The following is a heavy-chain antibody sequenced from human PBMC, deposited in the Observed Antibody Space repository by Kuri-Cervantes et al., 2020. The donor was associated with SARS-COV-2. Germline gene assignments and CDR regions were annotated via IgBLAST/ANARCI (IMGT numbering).Heavy chain of an antibody. CDR1: GYTFTGYY. CDR2: INPNSGGT. V-gene: IGHV1-2*02. CDR3: ARACTASRHYYYYMDV. Sequence: ASVKVSCKASGYTFTGYYMHWVRQAPGQGLEWMGWINPNSGGTNYAQKFQGRVTITADKSTSTAYMELSSLRSEDTAVYYCARACTASRHYYYYMDVWGKGTTVTVSS. J-gene: IGHJ6*03.